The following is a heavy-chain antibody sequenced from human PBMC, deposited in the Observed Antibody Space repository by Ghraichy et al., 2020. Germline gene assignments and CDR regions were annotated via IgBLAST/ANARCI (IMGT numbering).Heavy chain of an antibody. Sequence: SETLSLTCAVYGGSFSGYYWTWIRQPPGKGLEWIGEINQSGSSNYNPSPKSRGTISVHTSTNQFSLRLSSVTAADTAVYYCARATLRDGMDVWGQGTTVTVSS. J-gene: IGHJ6*02. D-gene: IGHD3-16*01. CDR2: INQSGSS. V-gene: IGHV4-34*01. CDR3: ARATLRDGMDV. CDR1: GGSFSGYY.